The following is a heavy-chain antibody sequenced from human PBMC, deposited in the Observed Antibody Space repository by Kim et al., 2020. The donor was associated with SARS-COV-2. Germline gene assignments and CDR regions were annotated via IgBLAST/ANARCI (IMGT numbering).Heavy chain of an antibody. CDR2: IRSKANSYAT. V-gene: IGHV3-73*01. D-gene: IGHD5-18*01. CDR3: TRLIDEGWVDTNTYYYYGMDV. J-gene: IGHJ6*02. CDR1: GFTFSGSA. Sequence: GGSLRLSCAASGFTFSGSAMHWVRQASGKGLEWVGRIRSKANSYATAYAASVKGRFTISRDDSKNTAYLQMNSLKTEDTAVYYCTRLIDEGWVDTNTYYYYGMDVWGQGTTVTVSS.